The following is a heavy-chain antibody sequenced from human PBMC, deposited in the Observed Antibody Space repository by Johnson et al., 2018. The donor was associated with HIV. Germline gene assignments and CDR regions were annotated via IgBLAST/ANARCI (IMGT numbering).Heavy chain of an antibody. V-gene: IGHV3-74*01. CDR2: INSDGSST. CDR1: GFTFSSYW. D-gene: IGHD4-17*01. CDR3: ARGGDYDEGALDI. J-gene: IGHJ3*02. Sequence: VQLVESGGGLVQPGGSLRLSCAASGFTFSSYWMHWVRQAPGKGLVWVSRINSDGSSTCYADSVKVRFTISRANAKNTLYLQMNSLRAEDTAVYYCARGGDYDEGALDIWGQGTMVTVSS.